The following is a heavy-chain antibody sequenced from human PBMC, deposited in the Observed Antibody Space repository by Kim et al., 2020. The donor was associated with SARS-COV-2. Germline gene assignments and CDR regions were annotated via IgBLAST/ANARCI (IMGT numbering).Heavy chain of an antibody. CDR2: ISSSGSTI. V-gene: IGHV3-11*01. D-gene: IGHD3-22*01. J-gene: IGHJ4*02. CDR3: AREPTGNPYYDPLDY. CDR1: GFTFSDYY. Sequence: GGSLRLSCAASGFTFSDYYMSWIRQAPGKGLEWVSYISSSGSTIYYADSVKGRFTISRDNAKNSLYLQMNSLRAEDTAVYYCAREPTGNPYYDPLDYWGQGTLVTVSS.